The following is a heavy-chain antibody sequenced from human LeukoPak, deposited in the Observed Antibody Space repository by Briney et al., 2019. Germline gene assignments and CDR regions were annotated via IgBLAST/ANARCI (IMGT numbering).Heavy chain of an antibody. Sequence: ASVKVSCXASGYSFTGYYIQWVRQAPGQGLEWMGWIYPNTGGTNYAQKFQGRVTMTRDTSISTAYMELSGLKSDDTAVYYCARARYCTSTSCNMAWFDSWGQGTLVTVSS. V-gene: IGHV1-2*02. CDR2: IYPNTGGT. D-gene: IGHD2-2*01. CDR1: GYSFTGYY. J-gene: IGHJ5*01. CDR3: ARARYCTSTSCNMAWFDS.